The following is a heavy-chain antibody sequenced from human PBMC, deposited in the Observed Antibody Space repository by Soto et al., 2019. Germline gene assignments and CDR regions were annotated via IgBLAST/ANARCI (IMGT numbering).Heavy chain of an antibody. J-gene: IGHJ4*02. CDR3: ARDAGSFDY. CDR1: EYTFTRYD. D-gene: IGHD3-10*01. V-gene: IGHV1-8*03. Sequence: ASGKVSCKASEYTFTRYDINWVRQATGKGLEWMGWMNTNSGNKKYSQKFQGRVTITRDTSVSTAYMELSSLSSGATDVYYCARDAGSFDYWGQGTLVTVSS. CDR2: MNTNSGNK.